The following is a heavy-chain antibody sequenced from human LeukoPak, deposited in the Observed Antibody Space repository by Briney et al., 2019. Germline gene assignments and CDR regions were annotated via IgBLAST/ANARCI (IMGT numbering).Heavy chain of an antibody. CDR1: GYTFTGYY. CDR2: IIPIFGTA. V-gene: IGHV1-69*06. J-gene: IGHJ5*02. D-gene: IGHD4-11*01. CDR3: ARDAVTNGSAGLFDP. Sequence: GASVKVSCKASGYTFTGYYMHWVRQAPGQGLEWMGGIIPIFGTANYAQKFQGRVTITADKSTSTAYMELSSLRSEDTAVYYCARDAVTNGSAGLFDPWGQGTLVTVSS.